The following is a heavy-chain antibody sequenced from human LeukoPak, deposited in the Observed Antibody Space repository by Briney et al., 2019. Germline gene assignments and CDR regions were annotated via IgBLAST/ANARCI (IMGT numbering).Heavy chain of an antibody. Sequence: PSETLSLTCTVSGGSISSSSYYWGWIRQPPGKGLEWIGSIYYSGSTYYNPSLKSRVTISVDTSKNQFSLKLSSVTAADTAVYYCARLGSSGYRYWGQGTLVTVSS. CDR1: GGSISSSSYY. J-gene: IGHJ4*02. D-gene: IGHD3-22*01. CDR3: ARLGSSGYRY. CDR2: IYYSGST. V-gene: IGHV4-39*07.